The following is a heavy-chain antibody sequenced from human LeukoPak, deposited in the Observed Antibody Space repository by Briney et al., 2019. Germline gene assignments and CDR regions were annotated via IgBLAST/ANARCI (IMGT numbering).Heavy chain of an antibody. CDR2: IYYSGRT. V-gene: IGHV4-59*01. CDR1: GDSINSYY. D-gene: IGHD6-25*01. CDR3: ARGRRLPNAFDI. Sequence: SETLSLTCTVSGDSINSYYWNWIRQPPGKGLEWIGYIYYSGRTDYNPSLKSRVTISVDTSKHQFSMKLKSVTAADTAVYFCARGRRLPNAFDIWGQGTMVTVFS. J-gene: IGHJ3*02.